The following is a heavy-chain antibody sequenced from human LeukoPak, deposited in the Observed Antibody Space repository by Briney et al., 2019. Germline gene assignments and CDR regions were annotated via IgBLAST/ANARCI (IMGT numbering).Heavy chain of an antibody. CDR1: GGSISSSYYY. CDR2: IYYSGST. Sequence: SETLSLTYTVSGGSISSSYYYWGWIRQPPGKGLEWIGSIYYSGSTYYNPSLKSRVTISVDTSKNQFSLKLSSVTAADTAVYYCARGQTYYDFWSGYYEGIWFDPWGQGTLVTVSS. V-gene: IGHV4-39*01. CDR3: ARGQTYYDFWSGYYEGIWFDP. D-gene: IGHD3-3*01. J-gene: IGHJ5*02.